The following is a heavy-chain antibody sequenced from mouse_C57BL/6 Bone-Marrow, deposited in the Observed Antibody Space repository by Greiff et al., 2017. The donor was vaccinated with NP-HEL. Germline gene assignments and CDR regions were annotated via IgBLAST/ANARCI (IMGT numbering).Heavy chain of an antibody. V-gene: IGHV1-15*01. CDR2: IDPATGGT. CDR3: TRWWLLGFDY. J-gene: IGHJ2*01. Sequence: QVQLQQSGAELVRPGASVTLSCKASGYTFTDYEMHWVKQTPVHGLEWIGAIDPATGGTAYNQKFKGKAILTADKSSSTAYMELRSLTSEDSAVYYCTRWWLLGFDYWGQGTTLTVSS. D-gene: IGHD2-3*01. CDR1: GYTFTDYE.